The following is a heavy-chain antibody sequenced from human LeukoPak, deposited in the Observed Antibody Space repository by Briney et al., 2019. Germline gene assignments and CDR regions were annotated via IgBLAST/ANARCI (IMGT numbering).Heavy chain of an antibody. Sequence: SETLSLTCAVYGGSFSGYYWSWIRQPPGKGLEWIGEINHSGSTNYNPSLKSRVTISVDTSKNQFSLKLSSVTAADTAVYYCASNKPDIVVVPAAEVLHAFDIWGQGTMVTVSS. J-gene: IGHJ3*02. CDR2: INHSGST. D-gene: IGHD2-2*01. CDR1: GGSFSGYY. CDR3: ASNKPDIVVVPAAEVLHAFDI. V-gene: IGHV4-34*01.